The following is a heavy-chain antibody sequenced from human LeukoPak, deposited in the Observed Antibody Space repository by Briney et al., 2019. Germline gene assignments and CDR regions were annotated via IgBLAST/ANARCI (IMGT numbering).Heavy chain of an antibody. CDR2: INTNTGNP. CDR3: ARDRSSGYYVLGSDY. Sequence: GASVRVSRKTSGYTFTSYAMNWVRQAPGQGLEWMGWINTNTGNPTYAQGFTGRFVFSLDTSVSTANLQISSLKAEDTAVYYCARDRSSGYYVLGSDYWGQGTLVTVSS. J-gene: IGHJ4*02. CDR1: GYTFTSYA. D-gene: IGHD6-19*01. V-gene: IGHV7-4-1*02.